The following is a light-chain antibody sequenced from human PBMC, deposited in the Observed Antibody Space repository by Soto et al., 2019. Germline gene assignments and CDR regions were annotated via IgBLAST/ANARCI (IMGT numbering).Light chain of an antibody. Sequence: QAVVTQEPSLTVSPGGTVTLTCASSTGAVTSGHYPYWFQQKPGQAPKTLIYDTNNRYSWTPARFSGSLLGGKAALTLSGAQPEDEADYYCLLSYTGARVFGTGTKGTVL. J-gene: IGLJ1*01. CDR3: LLSYTGARV. CDR2: DTN. CDR1: TGAVTSGHY. V-gene: IGLV7-46*01.